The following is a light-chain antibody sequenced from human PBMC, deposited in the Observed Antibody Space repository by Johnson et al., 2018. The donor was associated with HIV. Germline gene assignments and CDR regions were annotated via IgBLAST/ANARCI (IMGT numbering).Light chain of an antibody. CDR2: GNN. V-gene: IGLV1-51*01. J-gene: IGLJ1*01. CDR1: SSNIGNNY. CDR3: GTWDSSMSAV. Sequence: QSVLTQPPSVSAAPGQKVTISCSGSSSNIGNNYVSWYQQFPGTAPKLLIYGNNKRPSGIPDRFSGPKSGTSATLGITGLQTGDEANYYCGTWDSSMSAVFGSGTKVTVL.